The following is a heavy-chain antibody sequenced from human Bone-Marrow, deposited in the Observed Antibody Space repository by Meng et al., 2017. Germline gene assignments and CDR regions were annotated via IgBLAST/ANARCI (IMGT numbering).Heavy chain of an antibody. CDR3: ARRPTGIDY. J-gene: IGHJ4*02. CDR1: GGSLSCAY. CDR2: IIHGGSP. V-gene: IGHV4-34*12. D-gene: IGHD2-8*02. Sequence: QVQLQQWGAGLLKPSETLSLTCAVNGGSLSCAYWNWIRQPPGKGLEWIGEIIHGGSPSYNPSLKSRVAISIDTSKNQLSLMLSSVTAADTAVYYCARRPTGIDYWGQGTLVTVSS.